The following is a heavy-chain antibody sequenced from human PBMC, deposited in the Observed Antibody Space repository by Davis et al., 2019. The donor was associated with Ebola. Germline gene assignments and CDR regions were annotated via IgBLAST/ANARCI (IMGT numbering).Heavy chain of an antibody. Sequence: SETLSLTCTVSGGPISSGGYYWSWIRQHPGKGLEWIGYIYYSGSTYYNPSLKSRVTISVDTSKNQFSLKLSSVTAADTAVYYCARRPAIYYYYYGMDVWGQGTTVTVSS. J-gene: IGHJ6*02. V-gene: IGHV4-31*03. CDR2: IYYSGST. D-gene: IGHD2-2*01. CDR1: GGPISSGGYY. CDR3: ARRPAIYYYYYGMDV.